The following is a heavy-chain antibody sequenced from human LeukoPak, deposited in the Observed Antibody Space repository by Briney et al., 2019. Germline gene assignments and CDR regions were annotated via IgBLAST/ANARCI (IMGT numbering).Heavy chain of an antibody. CDR3: AREPYHYYGSGSYPLY. J-gene: IGHJ4*02. V-gene: IGHV3-33*01. CDR2: IWYDGSNK. D-gene: IGHD3-10*01. CDR1: GFTFSSYG. Sequence: PGGSLRLSCAGSGFTFSSYGMQWVRQAPGKGLEWVAVIWYDGSNKYYADSVKGRFTISRDNSKNTLYLQMNSLRAEDTAVYYCAREPYHYYGSGSYPLYWGQGTLVTVSS.